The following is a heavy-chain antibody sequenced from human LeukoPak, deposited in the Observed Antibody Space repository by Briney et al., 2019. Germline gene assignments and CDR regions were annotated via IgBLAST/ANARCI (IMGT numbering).Heavy chain of an antibody. D-gene: IGHD2-15*01. V-gene: IGHV4-59*08. CDR3: ASATGYCSGGSCYPNWLDP. J-gene: IGHJ5*02. CDR2: IYYSGST. Sequence: SETLSLTCTVSGGSISNYYWSWIRQPPGKGLEWIGYIYYSGSTNYNPSLKSRVTISVDTSKNQFSLKLSSVTAADTAVYYCASATGYCSGGSCYPNWLDPWGQGTLVTVSS. CDR1: GGSISNYY.